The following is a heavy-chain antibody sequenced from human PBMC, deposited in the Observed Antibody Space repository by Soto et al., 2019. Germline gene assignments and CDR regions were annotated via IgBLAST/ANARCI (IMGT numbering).Heavy chain of an antibody. J-gene: IGHJ5*02. CDR3: AKNQGVELVPLATVDWFDP. Sequence: GGSLRLSCSASGFIFEDFVMSWVRQAPGKGLEWISSISGSGFKKYYADSMKGRFTISRDNSKSTVYLELNNPSAEDTAVYHCAKNQGVELVPLATVDWFDPWGQGSVVTSPQ. CDR1: GFIFEDFV. D-gene: IGHD1-26*01. CDR2: ISGSGFKK. V-gene: IGHV3-23*01.